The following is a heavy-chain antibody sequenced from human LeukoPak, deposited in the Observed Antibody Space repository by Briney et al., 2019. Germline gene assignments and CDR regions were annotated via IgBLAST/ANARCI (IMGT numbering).Heavy chain of an antibody. Sequence: ASVKVSCKASGYTFTSYYMHWVRQAPGQGLEWMGIINPSGGSTSYAQKFQGRVTMTRDTSTSTVYMELSSLRSEDTAVYYCARDGYSSGWYFAHYGMDVWGQGTTVTVSS. CDR1: GYTFTSYY. J-gene: IGHJ6*02. CDR2: INPSGGST. V-gene: IGHV1-46*01. D-gene: IGHD6-19*01. CDR3: ARDGYSSGWYFAHYGMDV.